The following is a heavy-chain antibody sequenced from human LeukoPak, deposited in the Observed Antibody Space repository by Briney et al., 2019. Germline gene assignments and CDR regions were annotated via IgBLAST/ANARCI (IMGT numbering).Heavy chain of an antibody. Sequence: PGGSLRLSCAASGFTVSSNSLSWVRQAPGKGLEWVSIIYNGGSTYYADSVKGRFTISRDNSKNTLYLQMNSLRAEDAAVYYCATTKTYDSSGYYRYYFEYWGQGTLVTVS. V-gene: IGHV3-53*01. D-gene: IGHD3-22*01. CDR3: ATTKTYDSSGYYRYYFEY. J-gene: IGHJ4*02. CDR1: GFTVSSNS. CDR2: IYNGGST.